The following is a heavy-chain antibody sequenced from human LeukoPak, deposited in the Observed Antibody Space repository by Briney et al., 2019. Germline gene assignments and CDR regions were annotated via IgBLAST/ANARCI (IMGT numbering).Heavy chain of an antibody. CDR2: IYYSGST. CDR1: GGSISSGGYY. Sequence: TSETLSLTCTVSGGSISSGGYYWSWIRQHPGKGLEWIGYIYYSGSTYYNPSLKSRVTISVDTSKNQFSLKLSSVTAADTAVYYCARAMNYYDSSGYYDAFDIWGQGTMVTVSS. CDR3: ARAMNYYDSSGYYDAFDI. D-gene: IGHD3-22*01. J-gene: IGHJ3*02. V-gene: IGHV4-61*08.